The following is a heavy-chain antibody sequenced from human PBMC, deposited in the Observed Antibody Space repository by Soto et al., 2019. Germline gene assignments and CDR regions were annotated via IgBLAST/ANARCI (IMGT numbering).Heavy chain of an antibody. CDR2: IYPGDSDT. D-gene: IGHD2-8*01. Sequence: ESLKISCKASGYIFATYWIGWVRQEPGKGLEWMGLIYPGDSDTNYNPSFQGRVTISAVMSINTAYLQWNSLKASDTAIYFCAKLSMVDSFDLWGQGTMVTVSS. CDR3: AKLSMVDSFDL. J-gene: IGHJ3*01. CDR1: GYIFATYW. V-gene: IGHV5-51*01.